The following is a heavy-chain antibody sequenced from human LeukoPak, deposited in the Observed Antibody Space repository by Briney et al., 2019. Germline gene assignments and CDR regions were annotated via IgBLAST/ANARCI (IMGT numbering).Heavy chain of an antibody. CDR3: AKLPLRFLEWYYYMDV. J-gene: IGHJ6*03. D-gene: IGHD3-3*01. CDR2: ISGSGGST. V-gene: IGHV3-23*01. Sequence: PGGSLRLSCTASGFTISSYAMSWVRQAPGKGLEWVSAISGSGGSTYADSVKGRFTISRDNSKNTLYLQMNSLRAEDTAVYYCAKLPLRFLEWYYYMDVWGKGTTVTVSS. CDR1: GFTISSYA.